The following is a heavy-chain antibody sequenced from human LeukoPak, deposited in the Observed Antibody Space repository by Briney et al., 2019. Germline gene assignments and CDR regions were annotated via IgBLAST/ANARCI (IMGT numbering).Heavy chain of an antibody. CDR3: ARILYGSGSYYAYYFDY. Sequence: PSETLSLTCTVSGGSISSSSYHWGWIRQPPGKGLEWIGSIYYSGSTYYNPSLKSRVTISVDTSKNQFSLKLSSVTAADTAVYYCARILYGSGSYYAYYFDYWGQGTLVTVSS. CDR2: IYYSGST. J-gene: IGHJ4*02. CDR1: GGSISSSSYH. D-gene: IGHD3-10*01. V-gene: IGHV4-39*01.